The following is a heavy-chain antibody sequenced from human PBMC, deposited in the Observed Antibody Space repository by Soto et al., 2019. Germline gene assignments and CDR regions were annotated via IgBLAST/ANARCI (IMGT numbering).Heavy chain of an antibody. CDR2: IWYDGSKK. CDR3: ARDKWADCSEMYCSHFDY. D-gene: IGHD2-15*01. J-gene: IGHJ4*02. Sequence: GGSLRLSCAASGFTFSTYGIHWVRQAPGKGLEWVAIIWYDGSKKYYADAVKGRFSISRDNSKNTVYLQMNSLRAEDTAVYYCARDKWADCSEMYCSHFDYWGQGTLVTVSS. V-gene: IGHV3-33*01. CDR1: GFTFSTYG.